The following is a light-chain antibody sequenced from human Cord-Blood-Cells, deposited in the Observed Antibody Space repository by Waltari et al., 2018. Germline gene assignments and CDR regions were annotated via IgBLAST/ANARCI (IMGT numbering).Light chain of an antibody. CDR3: QQYDNLPPGT. J-gene: IGKJ5*01. CDR2: DAS. CDR1: QDISNY. Sequence: DIQMTQSPSSLSASVGDRVTITCKASQDISNYLNWYQHKPGKAPKLLIYDASNLETGVPSRFSESGSGTDFTFTISSLQPEDIATYYCQQYDNLPPGTFGQGTRLEIK. V-gene: IGKV1-33*01.